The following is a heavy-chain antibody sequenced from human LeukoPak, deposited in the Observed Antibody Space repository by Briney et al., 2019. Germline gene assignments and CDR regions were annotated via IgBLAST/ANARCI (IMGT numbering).Heavy chain of an antibody. Sequence: GGSLRLSGAASGFTFSSYWMHWVRQAPGEGLVWVSRINSDGSSTSYADSVKGRFTISRDNAKNTLYLQMSSLRAEDTAVYYCARDHSSGAADAFDIWGQGTMVTVSS. J-gene: IGHJ3*02. V-gene: IGHV3-74*01. CDR1: GFTFSSYW. CDR2: INSDGSST. CDR3: ARDHSSGAADAFDI. D-gene: IGHD6-19*01.